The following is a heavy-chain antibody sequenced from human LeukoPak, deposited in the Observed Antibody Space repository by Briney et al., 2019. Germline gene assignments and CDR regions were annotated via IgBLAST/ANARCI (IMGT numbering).Heavy chain of an antibody. V-gene: IGHV3-53*01. J-gene: IGHJ4*02. CDR1: GFTVSSNY. CDR3: ARDRLYISSSEDY. CDR2: IYSGGST. Sequence: GGSLRLSCAASGFTVSSNYMSWVRQAPGQGLEWVSVIYSGGSTYYADSVTGRFTISRDSSKNTLYLQMNSLRVEDTAVYYCARDRLYISSSEDYWGQGILVTVSS. D-gene: IGHD6-6*01.